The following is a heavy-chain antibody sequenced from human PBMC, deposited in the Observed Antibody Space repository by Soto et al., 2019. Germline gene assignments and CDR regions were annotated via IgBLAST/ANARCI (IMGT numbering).Heavy chain of an antibody. J-gene: IGHJ5*01. D-gene: IGHD7-27*01. CDR2: IYKSATT. CDR1: GDSISNLDYF. CDR3: ARGRYCLTGRCFTNWFAS. V-gene: IGHV4-30-4*01. Sequence: KTSETLSLTCSVSGDSISNLDYFWAWIRQPPGQALEYIGYIYKSATTYYNPSFESRAAISVDTSKSQFSLNVTSVTAADTAVYFCARGRYCLTGRCFTNWFASSGQGALVTVSS.